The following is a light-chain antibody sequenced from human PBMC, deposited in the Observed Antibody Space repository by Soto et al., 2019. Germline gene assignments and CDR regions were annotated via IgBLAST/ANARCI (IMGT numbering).Light chain of an antibody. CDR1: QSVSDY. CDR2: GAS. V-gene: IGKV1-39*01. CDR3: QQSYSAFYT. Sequence: DIQMTQSPSSLSASVGDRVTITCRASQSVSDYLNWYQQKPGKPPKLLIFGASSLQSGVPSRFSGRGSGTDFTLTISSLQPEDFATYYCQQSYSAFYTFGKGTKLEIK. J-gene: IGKJ2*01.